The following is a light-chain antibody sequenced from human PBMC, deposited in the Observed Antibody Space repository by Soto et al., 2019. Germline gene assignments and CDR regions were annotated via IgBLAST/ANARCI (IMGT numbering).Light chain of an antibody. V-gene: IGKV1D-16*01. CDR3: QQYNSLPLS. J-gene: IGKJ4*01. Sequence: DMQMTQSPATLSASLGDRATISCRANQGISTSLAWYRQKPEQAPELLIYDASRVATGIPSRFSGGGSGTDFTLTISSLQPEDFAVYYCQQYNSLPLSFGGGTKVEIK. CDR2: DAS. CDR1: QGISTS.